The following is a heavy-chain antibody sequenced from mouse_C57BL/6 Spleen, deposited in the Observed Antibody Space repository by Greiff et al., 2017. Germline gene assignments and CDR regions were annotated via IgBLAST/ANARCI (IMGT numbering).Heavy chain of an antibody. V-gene: IGHV1-72*01. Sequence: QVQLQQPGAELVKPGASVKLSCKASGYTFTSYWMHWVKQRPGRGLEWIGRIDPNSGGTKYNEKFKSKATLTVDKPSSPAYMQLSSLTSEYSAVYDCARAGYGSSYRYFDVWGTGTTVTVSS. CDR2: IDPNSGGT. J-gene: IGHJ1*03. CDR1: GYTFTSYW. D-gene: IGHD1-1*01. CDR3: ARAGYGSSYRYFDV.